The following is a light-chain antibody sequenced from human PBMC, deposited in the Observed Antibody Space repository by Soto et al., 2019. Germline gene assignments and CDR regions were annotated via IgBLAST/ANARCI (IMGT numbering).Light chain of an antibody. CDR2: DAS. CDR1: QSISSNY. V-gene: IGKV3-20*01. Sequence: EIVLTQSPGTLSLSPGERATLSCRASQSISSNYLAWYQQTPGQAPRLLIYDASSRAAGIPDRFSGSGSGTDFTLTISRLEPEDFGVYYCQQYAGSPRTFGQGPKVDIK. CDR3: QQYAGSPRT. J-gene: IGKJ1*01.